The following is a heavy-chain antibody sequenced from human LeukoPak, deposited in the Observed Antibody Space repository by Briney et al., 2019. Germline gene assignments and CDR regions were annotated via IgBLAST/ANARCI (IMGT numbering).Heavy chain of an antibody. CDR3: TRGASELGTCNIFTGYYNDCFDH. V-gene: IGHV5-51*01. Sequence: GESLKISCKGSGYKFSSYWIGWVRQMPGKGLEWMGSIYAGDSDTKYSPSFQGQVTISVDTSITTAYLQWNSLRASDTAMYYCTRGASELGTCNIFTGYYNDCFDHWGQGTLVTVSS. J-gene: IGHJ4*02. D-gene: IGHD3-9*01. CDR1: GYKFSSYW. CDR2: IYAGDSDT.